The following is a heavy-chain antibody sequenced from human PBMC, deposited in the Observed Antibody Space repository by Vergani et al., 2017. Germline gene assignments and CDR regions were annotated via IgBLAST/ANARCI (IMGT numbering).Heavy chain of an antibody. J-gene: IGHJ3*02. CDR3: ARDPTKDSSGYFPTLPHDQSTDDAFDI. CDR1: GYTFTSYG. V-gene: IGHV1-18*01. CDR2: ISAYNGNT. Sequence: QVQLVQSGAEVKKPGASVKVSCKASGYTFTSYGISWVRQAPGQGLEWMGWISAYNGNTNYAQKLQGRVTMTTDTSTSTAYMELRSLRSDDTVVYYCARDPTKDSSGYFPTLPHDQSTDDAFDIWGQGTMVTVSS. D-gene: IGHD3-22*01.